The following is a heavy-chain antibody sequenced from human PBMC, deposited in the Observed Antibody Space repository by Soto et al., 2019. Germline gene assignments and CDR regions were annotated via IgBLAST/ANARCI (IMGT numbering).Heavy chain of an antibody. J-gene: IGHJ6*02. CDR2: ISAYNGNT. D-gene: IGHD2-2*01. CDR3: ARVLVVPAAMLGYYYYYGMDV. Sequence: QVQLVQSGAEVKKLGASVKVSCKASGYTFTSYGISWVRQATGQGLELMGWISAYNGNTNYAQKLQGRVSITTDTSTSTAYMELSSIRSDDTALYYCARVLVVPAAMLGYYYYYGMDVWGQGTTVTVSS. V-gene: IGHV1-18*01. CDR1: GYTFTSYG.